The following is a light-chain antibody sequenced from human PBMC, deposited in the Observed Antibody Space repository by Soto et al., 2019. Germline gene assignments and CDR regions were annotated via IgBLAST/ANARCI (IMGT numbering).Light chain of an antibody. V-gene: IGKV1-39*01. Sequence: DIQMTQSPSSLSASVGDRVTITCRASQSISNYLSWYQQMPGKAPKLLIYATSSLQVGVPSRFSGSGSGSGTAFTLTISSLQLEDFATYYCQQTYSAPWTFVQGTKVEIK. CDR1: QSISNY. CDR3: QQTYSAPWT. J-gene: IGKJ1*01. CDR2: ATS.